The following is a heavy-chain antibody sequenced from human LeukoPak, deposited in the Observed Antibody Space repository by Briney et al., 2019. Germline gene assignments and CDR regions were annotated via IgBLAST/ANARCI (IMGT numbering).Heavy chain of an antibody. CDR2: IGTNADT. Sequence: GGSLRLSCAASGFTFSSYDMHWVRQTAGQGLEWVSTIGTNADTYYLASVKGRFTISRENAKNSLYLQMNSLRAGDTAVYYCARGDDLDYYYGDYYMDVWGKGTTVTVSS. D-gene: IGHD3-10*01. J-gene: IGHJ6*03. V-gene: IGHV3-13*01. CDR1: GFTFSSYD. CDR3: ARGDDLDYYYGDYYMDV.